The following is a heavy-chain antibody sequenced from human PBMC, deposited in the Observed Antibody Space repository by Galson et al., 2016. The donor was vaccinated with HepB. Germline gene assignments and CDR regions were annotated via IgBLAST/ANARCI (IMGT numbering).Heavy chain of an antibody. J-gene: IGHJ5*02. CDR3: AGGGLLGIAVAVTWFDP. D-gene: IGHD6-19*01. V-gene: IGHV1-46*03. Sequence: SVKVSCKASGYTFSSRYIHWVRQAPGQGLEWMGIINPSGGSTKYALKLQGRVNMTRDTSTSTVYMELSSRRSEDTAVYYCAGGGLLGIAVAVTWFDPWGQGHLVTVTS. CDR2: INPSGGST. CDR1: GYTFSSRY.